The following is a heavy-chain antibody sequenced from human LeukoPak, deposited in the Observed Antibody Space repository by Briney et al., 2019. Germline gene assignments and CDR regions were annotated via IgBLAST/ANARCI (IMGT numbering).Heavy chain of an antibody. D-gene: IGHD6-13*01. Sequence: GGSLRLSCVASGFTFDDYAMHWVRQAPGKGLEWVSGISWNSGGIAYADSVRGRFTISRDNANSSLYLQMNSLRVEDTALYYCAKDQQLISSYFDHWGQGILVTVSS. V-gene: IGHV3-9*01. J-gene: IGHJ4*02. CDR2: ISWNSGGI. CDR1: GFTFDDYA. CDR3: AKDQQLISSYFDH.